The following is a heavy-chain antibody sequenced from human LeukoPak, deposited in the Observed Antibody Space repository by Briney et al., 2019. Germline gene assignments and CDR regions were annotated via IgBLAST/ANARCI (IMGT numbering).Heavy chain of an antibody. Sequence: GGSLRLSCAASGFTFSSFGIHWVRQAPGKGLEGVAFIRYVGSNKYYADSVKGGFTISRDKSKNKLYLQMNSLRAEDKAVYYCAKEKEQNSNYGLNYFDYWGQGTLVTVSS. V-gene: IGHV3-30*02. D-gene: IGHD4-11*01. CDR2: IRYVGSNK. CDR1: GFTFSSFG. CDR3: AKEKEQNSNYGLNYFDY. J-gene: IGHJ4*02.